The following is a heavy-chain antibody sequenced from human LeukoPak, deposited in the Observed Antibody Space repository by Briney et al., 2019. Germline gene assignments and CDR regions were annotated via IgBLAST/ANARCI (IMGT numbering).Heavy chain of an antibody. CDR1: GGSISSGDYY. Sequence: SETLSLTCTVSGGSISSGDYYWSWIRQPPGKGLEWIGYIYYSGSTYYNPSLKSRVTMSVDTSKNQFSLKLSSVTAADTAVYYCARSLGELSFKDAFDIWGQGTMVTVSS. D-gene: IGHD3-16*02. CDR2: IYYSGST. J-gene: IGHJ3*02. CDR3: ARSLGELSFKDAFDI. V-gene: IGHV4-30-4*01.